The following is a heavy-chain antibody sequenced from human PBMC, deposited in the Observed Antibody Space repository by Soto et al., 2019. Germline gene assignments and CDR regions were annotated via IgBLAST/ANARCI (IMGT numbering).Heavy chain of an antibody. CDR2: ISAYNGKT. D-gene: IGHD5-12*01. Sequence: QVQLVQSGGEVKKPGASVKLSCTASGYTFTRYGISWVRQAPGQGLEWMGWISAYNGKTNYAQNVQCRGIKTTDTSTRTAYMDLRSLRSDDTAVYYCARGGDVNYYHGMDVWGQGTTVTVSS. CDR3: ARGGDVNYYHGMDV. J-gene: IGHJ6*02. V-gene: IGHV1-18*01. CDR1: GYTFTRYG.